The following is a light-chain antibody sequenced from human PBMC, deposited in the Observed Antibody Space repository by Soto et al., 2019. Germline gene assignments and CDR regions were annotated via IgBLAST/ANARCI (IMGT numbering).Light chain of an antibody. CDR1: QSVSSY. CDR3: QQYSNWTPLRT. CDR2: DAS. V-gene: IGKV3-15*01. Sequence: EIVMTQSPATLSVSPGERATLSCRASQSVSSYLAWYQQKPGLPPRLLIYDASTRATGIPDRFSGSGSGTDITLTISSLQPAAFAVYYCQQYSNWTPLRTFGRGTKLEIK. J-gene: IGKJ2*01.